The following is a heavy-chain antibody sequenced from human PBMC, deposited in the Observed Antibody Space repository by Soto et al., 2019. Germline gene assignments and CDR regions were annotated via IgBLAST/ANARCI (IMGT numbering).Heavy chain of an antibody. Sequence: QVQLVQSGAEVKKPGSSVKVSCKASGGTFSSYAISWVRQAPGQGLEWMGGIIPIFGTANYAQKFQGRVTITADESTSPAYMELSSLRSEDTAVYYCARDRNSSPVLSDYYYGMDVWGQGTTVTVSS. CDR1: GGTFSSYA. V-gene: IGHV1-69*01. CDR3: ARDRNSSPVLSDYYYGMDV. D-gene: IGHD6-13*01. J-gene: IGHJ6*02. CDR2: IIPIFGTA.